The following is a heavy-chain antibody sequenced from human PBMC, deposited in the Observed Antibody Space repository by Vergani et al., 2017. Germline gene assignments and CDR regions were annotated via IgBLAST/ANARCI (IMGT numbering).Heavy chain of an antibody. CDR3: AKLTVRGATHDY. J-gene: IGHJ4*02. V-gene: IGHV3-30*02. Sequence: QVQLVESGGGVVQPGGSPRLSCAASGFTFSSYGMHWVRQAPGKWLEWVAFIRYDGSNKYYADSVKGRFTISRDNSKNTLYLQMNSLRAEDTAVYYCAKLTVRGATHDYWGQGTLVTVSS. CDR2: IRYDGSNK. D-gene: IGHD3-10*01. CDR1: GFTFSSYG.